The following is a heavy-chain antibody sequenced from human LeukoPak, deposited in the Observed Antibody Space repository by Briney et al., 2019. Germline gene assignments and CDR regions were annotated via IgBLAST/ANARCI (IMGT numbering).Heavy chain of an antibody. V-gene: IGHV6-1*01. CDR3: ASSTILRNPYCGGDCYSSAFDI. CDR2: TYYRSKWYN. Sequence: SQTLSLTCAISGDSVSSNSAAWNWIRQSPSRGLEWLGRTYYRSKWYNDYAVSVKRRITINPDTSKHQFSLQLNSVTPEDTAVYYCASSTILRNPYCGGDCYSSAFDIWGQGTMVTVSS. J-gene: IGHJ3*02. CDR1: GDSVSSNSAA. D-gene: IGHD2-21*02.